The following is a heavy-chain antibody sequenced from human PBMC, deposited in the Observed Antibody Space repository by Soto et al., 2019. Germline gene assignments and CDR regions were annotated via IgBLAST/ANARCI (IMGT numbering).Heavy chain of an antibody. CDR1: GGSINSDFYY. V-gene: IGHV4-31*03. CDR3: ARQYHSSGYWFDY. Sequence: QVQLQESGPGLVKPSQTLSLTCTVSGGSINSDFYYWTWIRQHPGKGLEWLGYIYYSGSTYYNPSLKSRITMSLDMSKNQFSLKLSSVTAADTAVYYWARQYHSSGYWFDYWGQGTLVTVSS. CDR2: IYYSGST. J-gene: IGHJ4*02. D-gene: IGHD3-22*01.